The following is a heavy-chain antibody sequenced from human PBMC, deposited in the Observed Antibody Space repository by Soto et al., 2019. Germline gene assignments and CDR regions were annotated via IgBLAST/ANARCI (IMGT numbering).Heavy chain of an antibody. CDR2: IYYSGRT. CDR3: ATGGLAVAYYGMDV. V-gene: IGHV4-59*01. Sequence: SETPFPTLPFSGGSLSSYFWGWVRAPPGKGLEWIGYIYYSGRTNYNPSLKSRVTISVNTSKNQFSLKLTSVTAADTAVYYCATGGLAVAYYGMDVWGQGTTVTVSS. D-gene: IGHD6-19*01. CDR1: GGSLSSYF. J-gene: IGHJ6*02.